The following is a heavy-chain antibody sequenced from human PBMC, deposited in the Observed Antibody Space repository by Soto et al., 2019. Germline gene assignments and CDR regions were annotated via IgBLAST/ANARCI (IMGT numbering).Heavy chain of an antibody. Sequence: EVQLSESGGGLVEPGGSLRVSCGASGFTFSNYAMSWVRQAPGKGLEWVSAISGSGAATYYADSVKGRFTISRDNSKNTLYLRMSSLRAEDTAVYYCARWNSPLGIAARPGWFDSWGQGTLVTVSS. J-gene: IGHJ5*01. D-gene: IGHD6-6*01. CDR1: GFTFSNYA. V-gene: IGHV3-23*01. CDR2: ISGSGAAT. CDR3: ARWNSPLGIAARPGWFDS.